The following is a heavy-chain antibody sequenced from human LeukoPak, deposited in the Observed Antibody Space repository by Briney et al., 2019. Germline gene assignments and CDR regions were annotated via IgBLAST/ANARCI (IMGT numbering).Heavy chain of an antibody. CDR2: IYYSGST. V-gene: IGHV4-39*07. J-gene: IGHJ4*02. CDR3: ARGRFGELFLFHN. CDR1: GGSISSSSYY. Sequence: SETQSLTCTVSGGSISSSSYYWGWIRQPPGKGLEWIGSIYYSGSTYYNPSLKSRVTISVDTSKNQFSLKLSSVTAADTAVYYCARGRFGELFLFHNWGQGTLVTVSS. D-gene: IGHD3-10*01.